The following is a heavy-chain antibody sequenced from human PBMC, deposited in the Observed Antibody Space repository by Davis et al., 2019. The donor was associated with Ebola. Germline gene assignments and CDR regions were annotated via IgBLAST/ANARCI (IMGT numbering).Heavy chain of an antibody. CDR2: INHSGST. D-gene: IGHD5-18*01. CDR1: GGSISSYY. J-gene: IGHJ4*02. V-gene: IGHV4-34*01. CDR3: ARGGYSYGYFIVDY. Sequence: MPSETLSLTCTVSGGSISSYYWSWIRQPPGKGLEWIGEINHSGSTNYNPSLKSRVTISVDTSKNQFSLKLSSVTAADTAVYYCARGGYSYGYFIVDYWGQGTLVTVSS.